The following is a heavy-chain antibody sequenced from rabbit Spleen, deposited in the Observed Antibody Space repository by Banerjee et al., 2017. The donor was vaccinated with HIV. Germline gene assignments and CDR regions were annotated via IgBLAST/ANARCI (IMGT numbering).Heavy chain of an antibody. J-gene: IGHJ4*01. V-gene: IGHV1S40*01. CDR3: AREYYGGYDL. Sequence: QSLEESGGDLVKPGASLTLTCTASGFSFSSSYWICWVRQAPGKRPEWIACIYTGDGNTYIASWAKGRFTISKTSSTTVTLQMTSLTAADTATYFCAREYYGGYDLWGQGTLVTVS. CDR1: GFSFSSSYW. D-gene: IGHD2-1*01. CDR2: IYTGDGNT.